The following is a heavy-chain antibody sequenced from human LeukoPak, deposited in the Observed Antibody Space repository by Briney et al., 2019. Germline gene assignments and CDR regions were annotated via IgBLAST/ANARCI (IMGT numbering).Heavy chain of an antibody. Sequence: SETLSLTCAVYGGSFSGYYWSWIRQPPGKGLEWIGEINHSGSTNYNPSLKSRVTISVDTSKNQFSLKLSSVTAADTAVYYCARDRSKHYDSSGLRRTGFFDYWGQGARVTVSS. CDR3: ARDRSKHYDSSGLRRTGFFDY. CDR1: GGSFSGYY. CDR2: INHSGST. D-gene: IGHD3-22*01. J-gene: IGHJ4*02. V-gene: IGHV4-34*01.